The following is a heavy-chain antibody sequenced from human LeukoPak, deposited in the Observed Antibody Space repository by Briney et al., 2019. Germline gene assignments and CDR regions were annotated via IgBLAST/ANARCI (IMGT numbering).Heavy chain of an antibody. CDR1: GFTFSSHW. CDR3: ARDRSSGGSSGWHDAFDI. Sequence: PGGSLRLSCAASGFTFSSHWVTWVRQAPGKGLEWVASIKQDGSEKYYVDSVKGRFTISRDNAKNSLYLQMNSLRAEDTAVYYCARDRSSGGSSGWHDAFDIWGQGTMVTVSS. V-gene: IGHV3-7*01. D-gene: IGHD6-6*01. CDR2: IKQDGSEK. J-gene: IGHJ3*02.